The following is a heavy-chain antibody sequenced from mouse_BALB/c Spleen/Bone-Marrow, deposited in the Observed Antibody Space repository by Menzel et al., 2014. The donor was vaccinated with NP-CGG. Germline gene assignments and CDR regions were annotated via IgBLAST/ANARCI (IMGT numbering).Heavy chain of an antibody. V-gene: IGHV1S81*02. D-gene: IGHD2-14*01. Sequence: QVQLQQSGAELVKPGASVKLSCKASGYTFTSYWMHWVKQRPGQGLEWIGEINPSNGRTNYNEKFKSKATLTVDKSSSTAYMRLSSLTSEDSAVYYCARWAVRRPGYFDVWGAGTTVTVSS. CDR3: ARWAVRRPGYFDV. J-gene: IGHJ1*01. CDR2: INPSNGRT. CDR1: GYTFTSYW.